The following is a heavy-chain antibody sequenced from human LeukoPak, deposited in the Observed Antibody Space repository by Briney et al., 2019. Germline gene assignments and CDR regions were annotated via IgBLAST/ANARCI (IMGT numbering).Heavy chain of an antibody. CDR1: GYSFTSYW. Sequence: GESLKISCKGSGYSFTSYWIGWVRQMPGKGLEWMGIIYPGDSDTRYSPSFQGQVTISADKSISTAYLQWSSLQASDTALYYCARLLWFPNYYYYGMDVWGQGTTVTVSS. D-gene: IGHD3-10*01. V-gene: IGHV5-51*01. CDR2: IYPGDSDT. CDR3: ARLLWFPNYYYYGMDV. J-gene: IGHJ6*02.